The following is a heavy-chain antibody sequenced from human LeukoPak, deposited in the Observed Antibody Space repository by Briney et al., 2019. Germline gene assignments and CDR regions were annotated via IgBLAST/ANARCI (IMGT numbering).Heavy chain of an antibody. Sequence: SETLSLTCTVSGGSISSYYWSWIRQPPGKGLEWIGYIYYSGSTNYNPSLKSRVTISVDTSKNQFSLKLSSVTAADTAVHYCAGVLRFLEWDYMDVWGKGTTVTVSS. V-gene: IGHV4-59*01. CDR2: IYYSGST. D-gene: IGHD3-3*01. CDR1: GGSISSYY. J-gene: IGHJ6*03. CDR3: AGVLRFLEWDYMDV.